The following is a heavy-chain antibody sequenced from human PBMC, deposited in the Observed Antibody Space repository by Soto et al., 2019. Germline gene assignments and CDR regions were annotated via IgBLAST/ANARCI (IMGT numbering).Heavy chain of an antibody. D-gene: IGHD2-2*01. Sequence: GGSLRLSCTVSGFTFSNAWMTWVRQAPGKGLEWVGRIRSKTDDGTTDYAAPVKGRFTISRDDSRNTLHLQMNSLKTEDTAVYYCTTDSSSWAYYYYYGMDVWGQGTTVTVSS. J-gene: IGHJ6*02. CDR1: GFTFSNAW. V-gene: IGHV3-15*01. CDR2: IRSKTDDGTT. CDR3: TTDSSSWAYYYYYGMDV.